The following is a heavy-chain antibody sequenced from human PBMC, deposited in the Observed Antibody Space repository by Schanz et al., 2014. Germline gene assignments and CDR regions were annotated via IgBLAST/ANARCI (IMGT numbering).Heavy chain of an antibody. J-gene: IGHJ4*02. V-gene: IGHV1-18*01. CDR1: GYTFTTYA. CDR2: INTGSGDT. CDR3: ARSAGRDFWSGYYTRFDY. Sequence: QVQLVQSGAEVKKPGASVRVSCKASGYTFTTYAMSWVRQAPGQGLEWVGWINTGSGDTKYSQNFQGRVTITRDTSASTAYMALTDLRSDDTAVYYCARSAGRDFWSGYYTRFDYWGQGTLVTVSS. D-gene: IGHD3-3*01.